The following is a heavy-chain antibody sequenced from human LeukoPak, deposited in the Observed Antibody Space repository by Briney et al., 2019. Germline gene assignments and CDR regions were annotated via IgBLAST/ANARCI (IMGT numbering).Heavy chain of an antibody. Sequence: GGSLRLSCTASGFTFGDYAMSWVRQAPGKGLEWVGFIRSKAYGGTTEYAASVKGRFTISRDDSKSIAYLQMNSLKTEDTAVYYCTMVRGVITVPSSYYMDVWGKGTTVTISS. CDR1: GFTFGDYA. J-gene: IGHJ6*03. CDR3: TMVRGVITVPSSYYMDV. D-gene: IGHD3-10*01. V-gene: IGHV3-49*04. CDR2: IRSKAYGGTT.